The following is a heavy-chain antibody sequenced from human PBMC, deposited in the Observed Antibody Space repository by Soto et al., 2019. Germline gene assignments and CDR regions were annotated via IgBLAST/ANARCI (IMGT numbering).Heavy chain of an antibody. D-gene: IGHD6-6*01. CDR3: SRDLGAARHHY. CDR1: GFTVSSNY. J-gene: IGHJ4*02. CDR2: IYSGGST. V-gene: IGHV3-53*01. Sequence: EVQLVESGGGLIQPGGSLRLSCAASGFTVSSNYMSWVHQAPGKGLEWVSVIYSGGSTYYADSVKGRFTISRDNSKNTLYLQMNSLRAEDTAVYYCSRDLGAARHHYWGQGTLVTVSS.